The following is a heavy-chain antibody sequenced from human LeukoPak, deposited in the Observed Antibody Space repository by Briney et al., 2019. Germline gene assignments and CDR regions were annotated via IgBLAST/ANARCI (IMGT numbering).Heavy chain of an antibody. CDR1: GLRFRSYA. Sequence: GGSLRLSCVASGLRFRSYAMNWVRQAPGKGLECISTISDDSSFTYYADSVKGRSAISRDDSKNTLCLQMNNLKVEDTAVYYCAKGRCSGVGCDSFHSWGQGALVTVSS. CDR3: AKGRCSGVGCDSFHS. D-gene: IGHD2-15*01. V-gene: IGHV3-23*01. CDR2: ISDDSSFT. J-gene: IGHJ4*02.